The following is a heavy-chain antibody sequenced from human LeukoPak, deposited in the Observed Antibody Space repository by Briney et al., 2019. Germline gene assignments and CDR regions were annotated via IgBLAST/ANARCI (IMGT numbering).Heavy chain of an antibody. CDR2: ISAYNGHT. J-gene: IGHJ4*02. Sequence: GASVKVSCTASVYTFSSHGISWVRQAPGQGLEWMGWISAYNGHTKYAQKLQGRVTMTTDTSTSTAYMELSSLRSDDTAVYYCAREVAVAGTEGSYWGQGTLVTVSS. V-gene: IGHV1-18*01. D-gene: IGHD6-19*01. CDR1: VYTFSSHG. CDR3: AREVAVAGTEGSY.